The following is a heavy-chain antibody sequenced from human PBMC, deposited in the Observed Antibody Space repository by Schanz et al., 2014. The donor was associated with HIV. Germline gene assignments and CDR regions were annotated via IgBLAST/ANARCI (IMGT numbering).Heavy chain of an antibody. CDR1: GFNFRSYA. CDR2: ITGSGVST. CDR3: ARDLHDYGDARTDY. Sequence: EVQLLESGGGLEQPGGSLRLSCAASGFNFRSYAMTWVRQAPGKGLDWVSGITGSGVSTYYADSVKGRFTISRDNAKNSLHLQMSRLGAEDTAVYYCARDLHDYGDARTDYWGQGILVTVSS. D-gene: IGHD4-17*01. J-gene: IGHJ4*02. V-gene: IGHV3-23*01.